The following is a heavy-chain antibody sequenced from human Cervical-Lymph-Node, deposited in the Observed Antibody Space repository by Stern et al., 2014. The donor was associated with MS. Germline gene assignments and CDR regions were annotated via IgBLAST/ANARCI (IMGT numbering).Heavy chain of an antibody. CDR2: ISYSGNT. V-gene: IGHV4-31*11. CDR3: ARVTEFLRSFYPDY. D-gene: IGHD2/OR15-2a*01. CDR1: GGSVSSGSRY. Sequence: VQLVESGPGLVKPSQTLSLTCAVSGGSVSSGSRYWSWIRQHPGKGLEWIGYISYSGNTYYSPSLQSRLTISMDTSKNQFSLKLRSVTVADTAIYYCARVTEFLRSFYPDYWGQGTLVTVSS. J-gene: IGHJ4*02.